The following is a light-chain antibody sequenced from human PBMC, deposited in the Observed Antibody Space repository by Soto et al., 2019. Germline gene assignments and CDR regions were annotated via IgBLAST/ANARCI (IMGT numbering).Light chain of an antibody. CDR2: GNS. CDR1: SSNIGAGYD. CDR3: QSYDSSLSAYVV. J-gene: IGLJ2*01. Sequence: QSVLTQPPSVSGAPGQRVTISCTGSSSNIGAGYDVHWYQQLPGTAPKLLIYGNSNRPSGVPDRFSGSTSGTSASLAITGLQAEDEADYYCQSYDSSLSAYVVFGGGTQLTVL. V-gene: IGLV1-40*01.